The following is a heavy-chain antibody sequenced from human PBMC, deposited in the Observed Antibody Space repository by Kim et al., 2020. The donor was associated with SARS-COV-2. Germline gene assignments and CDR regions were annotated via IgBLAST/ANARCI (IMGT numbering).Heavy chain of an antibody. CDR1: GLIFSSFG. CDR2: IWYDGSNK. CDR3: AREGAPAACSRNSCYPRYYDY. D-gene: IGHD2-2*01. J-gene: IGHJ4*02. V-gene: IGHV3-33*01. Sequence: GGSLRLSCAASGLIFSSFGMHWVRQAPGKGLEWVAVIWYDGSNKYYADSVKGRFTISRDNSKNALYLQMNNLRAEDTAVYYCAREGAPAACSRNSCYPRYYDYWGQGTLVTVSS.